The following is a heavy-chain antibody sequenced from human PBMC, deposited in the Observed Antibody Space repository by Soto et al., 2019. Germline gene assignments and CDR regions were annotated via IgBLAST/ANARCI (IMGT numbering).Heavy chain of an antibody. CDR2: IIPIFGTA. J-gene: IGHJ3*02. D-gene: IGHD6-19*01. CDR3: ARALKAVAGPNALDI. Sequence: SVKVSCKASGGTFSSYAISWVRQAPGQGLEWMGGIIPIFGTANYAQKFQGRVTITADESTSTAYMELSSLRSEDTAVYYCARALKAVAGPNALDIWGQGTMVTVSS. V-gene: IGHV1-69*13. CDR1: GGTFSSYA.